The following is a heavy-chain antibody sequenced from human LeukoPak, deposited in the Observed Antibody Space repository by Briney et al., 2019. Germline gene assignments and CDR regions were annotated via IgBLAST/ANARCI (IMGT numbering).Heavy chain of an antibody. CDR3: AKARYCSSTSCYGRDYYFDY. J-gene: IGHJ4*02. D-gene: IGHD2-2*01. CDR1: GFTFDDYA. CDR2: ISWDGGST. Sequence: PGGSLRLSCAASGFTFDDYAMHWVRQAPGKGLEWVSLISWDGGSTYYADSVKGRFTIPRDNSKNSLYLQMNSLRAEDTALYYCAKARYCSSTSCYGRDYYFDYWGQGALATVSS. V-gene: IGHV3-43D*03.